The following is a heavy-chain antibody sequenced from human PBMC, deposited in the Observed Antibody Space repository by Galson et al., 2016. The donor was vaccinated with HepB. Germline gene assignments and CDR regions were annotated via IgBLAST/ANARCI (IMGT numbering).Heavy chain of an antibody. V-gene: IGHV3-74*01. J-gene: IGHJ5*02. CDR2: INSDGTIS. CDR3: VRDHSVVPTTAYNWFDP. D-gene: IGHD4-23*01. CDR1: GFAFSSHW. Sequence: SLRLSCAASGFAFSSHWMHWVRQDLGKGLVWVSRINSDGTISNYADSVKGRFTISRDNATNTLYLQKNSLRAEDTAVYFCVRDHSVVPTTAYNWFDPWGRGTLVTVSS.